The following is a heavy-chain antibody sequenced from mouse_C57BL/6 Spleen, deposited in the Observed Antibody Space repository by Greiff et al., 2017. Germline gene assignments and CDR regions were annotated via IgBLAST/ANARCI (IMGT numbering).Heavy chain of an antibody. J-gene: IGHJ3*01. CDR2: INPNYGTT. CDR1: GYSFTDYN. D-gene: IGHD1-1*01. V-gene: IGHV1-39*01. Sequence: EVQLVESGPELVKPGASVKISCKASGYSFTDYNMNWVKQSNGKSLEWIGVINPNYGTTSYNQKFKGKATLTVDQSSSTAYMQLNSLTSEDSAVYYCARYGTTVVEGAWFGYWGQGTLVTVSA. CDR3: ARYGTTVVEGAWFGY.